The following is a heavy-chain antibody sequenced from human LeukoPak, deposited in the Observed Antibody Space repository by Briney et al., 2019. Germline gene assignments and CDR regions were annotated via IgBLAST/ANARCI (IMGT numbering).Heavy chain of an antibody. CDR1: GGTFSSYA. CDR2: IIPILGIA. D-gene: IGHD2-2*02. Sequence: SVKVSCKASGGTFSSYAISWVRQAPGQGLEWMGRIIPILGIANYAQKFQGRVTITADESTSTAYMELSSLRSEDTAVYYCARVPATAISGYYFDYWGQGTLVTVSS. J-gene: IGHJ4*02. V-gene: IGHV1-69*04. CDR3: ARVPATAISGYYFDY.